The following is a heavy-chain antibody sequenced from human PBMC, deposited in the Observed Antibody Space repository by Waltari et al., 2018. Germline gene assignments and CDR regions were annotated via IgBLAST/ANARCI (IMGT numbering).Heavy chain of an antibody. CDR2: IIPIFGTA. D-gene: IGHD3-3*01. Sequence: VKRVQSGAEVKKPGSSVKVSCKASGGTFSSYAISWVQQTPGQGLEWSGGIIPIFGTANYAQKFQGRVTITADESTSTAYMELSSLRSEYTAVYYCARVAPAWWSGYYFDYWGQGTLVTVSS. V-gene: IGHV1-69*01. CDR1: GGTFSSYA. J-gene: IGHJ4*02. CDR3: ARVAPAWWSGYYFDY.